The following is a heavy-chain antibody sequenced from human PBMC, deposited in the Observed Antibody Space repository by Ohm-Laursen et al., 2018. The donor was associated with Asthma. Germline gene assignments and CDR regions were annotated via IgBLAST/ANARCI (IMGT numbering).Heavy chain of an antibody. J-gene: IGHJ2*01. CDR3: ARVESNWGLTWYFDL. CDR2: INSNGRTM. V-gene: IGHV3-48*04. D-gene: IGHD7-27*01. Sequence: SLRLSCAASKFTFSNHWMNWVRQAPGKGLEWVSNINSNGRTMYYADSVKGRFTISRDDSKNTLYLQMNSLRAEDTAVYYCARVESNWGLTWYFDLWGRGTLVTVSS. CDR1: KFTFSNHW.